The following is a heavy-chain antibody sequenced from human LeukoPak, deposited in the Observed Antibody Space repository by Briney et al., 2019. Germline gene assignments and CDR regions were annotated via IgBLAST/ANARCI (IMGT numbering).Heavy chain of an antibody. CDR3: AGPYSSGQFDY. J-gene: IGHJ4*02. CDR2: IIPIFGTA. V-gene: IGHV1-69*13. CDR1: GGTFSSYA. D-gene: IGHD6-19*01. Sequence: VASVKVSCKASGGTFSSYAISWVRQAPGQGLEWMGGIIPIFGTANYAQKFQGRVTITADESTSTAYMELSSLRSEDTAVYYCAGPYSSGQFDYWGQGTLVTVSS.